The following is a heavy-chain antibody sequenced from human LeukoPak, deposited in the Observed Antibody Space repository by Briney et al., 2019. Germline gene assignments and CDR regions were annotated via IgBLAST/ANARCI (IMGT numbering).Heavy chain of an antibody. CDR2: IYYSGST. CDR1: GGSIFNYY. V-gene: IGHV4-59*08. Sequence: PSETLSLTCTVSGGSIFNYYWSWIRQPPGKGLEWIGYIYYSGSTNYNPSLKTRDTISVDTSKKSFSLRLSSVTAADTAVYYCAVRPYYDSSGDFRYWGQGTLVTVSS. CDR3: AVRPYYDSSGDFRY. D-gene: IGHD3-22*01. J-gene: IGHJ4*02.